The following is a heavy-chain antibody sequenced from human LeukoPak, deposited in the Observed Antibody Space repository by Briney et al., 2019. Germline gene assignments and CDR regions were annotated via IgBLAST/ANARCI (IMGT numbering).Heavy chain of an antibody. Sequence: GGSLRLSCAASGFTFSSYAMSWVRQAPGKGLEWVSAISGSVGSTYYADSVKGRFTISRDNSKNTLYLQMNSLSAEDTAVYYCAKGLELDYYDSSGYYPTPLDYWGQGTLVTVSS. D-gene: IGHD3-22*01. CDR1: GFTFSSYA. J-gene: IGHJ4*02. V-gene: IGHV3-23*01. CDR3: AKGLELDYYDSSGYYPTPLDY. CDR2: ISGSVGST.